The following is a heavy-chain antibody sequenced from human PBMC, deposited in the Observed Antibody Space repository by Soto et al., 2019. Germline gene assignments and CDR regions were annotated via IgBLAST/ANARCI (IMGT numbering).Heavy chain of an antibody. CDR2: IYYSGST. V-gene: IGHV4-39*07. Sequence: SETLSLTCTVSGGSISSSSYYWGWIRQPPGKGLEWIGSIYYSGSTNYNPSLKSRVTISVDTSKNSMYLQMNNLRDEDTAVYYCARGLKDGYNCLYYWGQGTLVTVSS. J-gene: IGHJ4*02. CDR3: ARGLKDGYNCLYY. CDR1: GGSISSSSYY. D-gene: IGHD5-12*01.